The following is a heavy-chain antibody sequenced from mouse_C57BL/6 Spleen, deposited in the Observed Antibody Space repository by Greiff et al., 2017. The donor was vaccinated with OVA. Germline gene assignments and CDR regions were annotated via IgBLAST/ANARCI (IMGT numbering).Heavy chain of an antibody. Sequence: QVHVKQSGAELVRPGASVTLSCKASGYTFTDYEMHWVKQTPVHGLEWIGAIDPETGGTAYNQKFKGKAILTADKSSSTAYMELRSLTSEDSAVYYCTRYRSFDVWGTGTTVTVSS. CDR2: IDPETGGT. CDR1: GYTFTDYE. V-gene: IGHV1-15*01. J-gene: IGHJ1*03. CDR3: TRYRSFDV.